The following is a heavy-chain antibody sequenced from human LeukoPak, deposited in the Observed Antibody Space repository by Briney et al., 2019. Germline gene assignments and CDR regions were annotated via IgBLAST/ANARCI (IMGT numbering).Heavy chain of an antibody. CDR3: AGGLGSGWRY. CDR1: ESAFSSYE. J-gene: IGHJ4*02. Sequence: PGGSLRLSCTTYESAFSSYEMNWIRPAPGKGLEWVSYISNTGNTIYYTDSVKGRFTISRDNAKNSLYLQMNSLRDEHTALYYCAGGLGSGWRYWGQGTPVTVSS. CDR2: ISNTGNTI. V-gene: IGHV3-48*03. D-gene: IGHD6-19*01.